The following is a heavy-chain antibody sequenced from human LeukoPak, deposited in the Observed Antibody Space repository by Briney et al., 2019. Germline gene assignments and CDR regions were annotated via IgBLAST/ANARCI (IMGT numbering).Heavy chain of an antibody. Sequence: SETLSLTCTVSGGSISSYYWSWIRQPAGKGLEWIGRIYTSGSTNYNPSLKSRVTMSVDTSKNQFSLKLSSVTAADTAVYYCARLYYYDSSDAFDIWGQGTMVTVSS. CDR3: ARLYYYDSSDAFDI. J-gene: IGHJ3*02. V-gene: IGHV4-4*07. CDR2: IYTSGST. D-gene: IGHD3-22*01. CDR1: GGSISSYY.